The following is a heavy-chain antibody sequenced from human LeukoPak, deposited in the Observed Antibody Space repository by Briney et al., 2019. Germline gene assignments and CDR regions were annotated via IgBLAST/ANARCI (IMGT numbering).Heavy chain of an antibody. CDR3: AKDKAGGGWFDP. Sequence: SQTLSLTFAISGDSVSSNSAAWNWIRQSPSRGLEWLGRTYYRSNWYNYYAVSVKSRITINPDTSKSQFSLQLNCVTPEDTAVYYCAKDKAGGGWFDPWGQGTLVTVSS. D-gene: IGHD6-19*01. CDR1: GDSVSSNSAA. J-gene: IGHJ5*02. CDR2: TYYRSNWYN. V-gene: IGHV6-1*01.